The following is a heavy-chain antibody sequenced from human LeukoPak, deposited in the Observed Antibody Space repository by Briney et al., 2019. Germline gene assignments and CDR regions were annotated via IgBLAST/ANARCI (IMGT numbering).Heavy chain of an antibody. CDR3: VNLGYSD. V-gene: IGHV3-7*01. CDR2: IKNDGSDK. J-gene: IGHJ4*02. CDR1: GFSFSAAW. D-gene: IGHD5-12*01. Sequence: GGSLRLSCEASGFSFSAAWMTWVRQAPGKGLEWVATIKNDGSDKYYVDSVKGRFTLSRDNAKNSVYLQMNSLRVEDTAVYYCVNLGYSDGGQGTLDTVSS.